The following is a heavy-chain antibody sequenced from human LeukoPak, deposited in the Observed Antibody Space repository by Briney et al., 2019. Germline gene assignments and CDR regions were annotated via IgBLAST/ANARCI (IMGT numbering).Heavy chain of an antibody. Sequence: GGSLRLSCAASGFTFSSYWMSWVRQAPGKGLEWVANIKQDGSEKYYVDSVKGRFTISRDNAKNSLYPQMNSLRAEDTAVYYCAREASGSYYGGYFDYWGQGTLVTVSS. CDR2: IKQDGSEK. CDR3: AREASGSYYGGYFDY. D-gene: IGHD1-26*01. CDR1: GFTFSSYW. J-gene: IGHJ4*02. V-gene: IGHV3-7*01.